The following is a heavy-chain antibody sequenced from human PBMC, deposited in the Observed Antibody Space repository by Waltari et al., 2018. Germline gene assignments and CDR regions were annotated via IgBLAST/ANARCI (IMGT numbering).Heavy chain of an antibody. CDR3: ARHVDIVVVPATFDY. CDR2: IYHSGST. CDR1: GYSISSGYY. V-gene: IGHV4-38-2*01. D-gene: IGHD2-2*03. J-gene: IGHJ4*02. Sequence: QVQLQESGPGLVKPSETLSLTCAVSGYSISSGYYWGWIRQPPGKGLEWIGSIYHSGSTYYNPSLKSRVTISVDTSKNQFALKLSSVTAADTAVYYCARHVDIVVVPATFDYWGQGTLVTVSS.